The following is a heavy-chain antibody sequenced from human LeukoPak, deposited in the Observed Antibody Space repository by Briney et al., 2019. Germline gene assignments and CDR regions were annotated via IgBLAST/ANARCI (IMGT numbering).Heavy chain of an antibody. Sequence: ASVKVSCKASGYTFTGYYMHWVRQAPGQGLEWMGWINPNSGGTNYAQKFQGWVTMTRDTSISTAYMELSRLRSDDTAVYYCARDGRPYYYDSSGYYPDYWGQGTQVTVSS. CDR1: GYTFTGYY. CDR2: INPNSGGT. CDR3: ARDGRPYYYDSSGYYPDY. V-gene: IGHV1-2*04. D-gene: IGHD3-22*01. J-gene: IGHJ4*02.